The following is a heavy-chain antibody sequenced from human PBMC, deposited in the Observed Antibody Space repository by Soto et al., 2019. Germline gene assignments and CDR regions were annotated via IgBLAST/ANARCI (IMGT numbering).Heavy chain of an antibody. Sequence: EVQLVESGGGLVQPGGSLRLSCAASGFTFNSHNMNWVRQAPGKGLEWLSDISDSSSTIYYADSVKGRFTISRDNAKNSLYLQMNSLRAEDTAVYYCASEVGASGFWGQGTLVTVSS. J-gene: IGHJ4*02. D-gene: IGHD1-26*01. CDR3: ASEVGASGF. CDR2: ISDSSSTI. CDR1: GFTFNSHN. V-gene: IGHV3-48*04.